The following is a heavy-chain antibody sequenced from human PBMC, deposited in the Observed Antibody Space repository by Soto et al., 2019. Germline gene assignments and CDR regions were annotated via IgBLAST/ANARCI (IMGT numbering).Heavy chain of an antibody. V-gene: IGHV3-30-3*01. CDR2: ISHAGNNK. Sequence: QVQLVESGGGVVLSGRSLRLSCATSGFTFTSSSMHWVRQAPGKGLEWVAVISHAGNNKYYADSVKGRFTISRDNSKNTLYLQMNSLRAEDTAVYYCARGERLPRGGWFDPWGQGTLVTVSS. D-gene: IGHD1-26*01. CDR1: GFTFTSSS. CDR3: ARGERLPRGGWFDP. J-gene: IGHJ5*02.